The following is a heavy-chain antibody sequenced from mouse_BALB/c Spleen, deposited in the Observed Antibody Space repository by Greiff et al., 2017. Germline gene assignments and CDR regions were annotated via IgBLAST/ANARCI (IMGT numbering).Heavy chain of an antibody. CDR2: ISPGSGGT. CDR3: DSGSDYDNYAMDY. V-gene: IGHV1-54*01. D-gene: IGHD2-4*01. CDR1: GYAFTNYF. J-gene: IGHJ4*01. Sequence: QVQLKQSGAELVRPGTSVKVSCKASGYAFTNYFIQWVKQRPGQGLEWIGVISPGSGGTNYNEKFKGKATLTADKSSSTAYMQLSSLTSDDSAVSFYDSGSDYDNYAMDYWGQGTSVTVSS.